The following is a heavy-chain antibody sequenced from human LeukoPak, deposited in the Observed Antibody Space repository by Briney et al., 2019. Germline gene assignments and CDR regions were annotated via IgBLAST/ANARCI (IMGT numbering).Heavy chain of an antibody. CDR1: GFTFSGYG. CDR3: ARTAYYYDSSGYPPDY. J-gene: IGHJ4*02. V-gene: IGHV3-30*02. Sequence: GGSLRLSCAASGFTFSGYGMHWVRQAPGKGLEWVAFIRYDGSNKYYADSVKGRFTISRDNSKNTLYLQVNSLRAEDTAVYYCARTAYYYDSSGYPPDYWGQGTLVTVSS. CDR2: IRYDGSNK. D-gene: IGHD3-22*01.